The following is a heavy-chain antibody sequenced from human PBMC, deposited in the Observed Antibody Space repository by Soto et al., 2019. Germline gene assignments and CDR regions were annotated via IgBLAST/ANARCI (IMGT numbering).Heavy chain of an antibody. V-gene: IGHV1-18*04. CDR3: ARVVKAGDYGDYGRYYFDY. D-gene: IGHD4-17*01. CDR1: GYTFTTYG. Sequence: QVQLVQSGAEVKKPGASVKVSCKASGYTFTTYGITWVRQAPGQGLEWMGWISAYSGNTNYAQKLQGRLTVTTDTSTHTAYLELRSLRSDDTAVYYCARVVKAGDYGDYGRYYFDYWGHGTLVTVSS. J-gene: IGHJ4*01. CDR2: ISAYSGNT.